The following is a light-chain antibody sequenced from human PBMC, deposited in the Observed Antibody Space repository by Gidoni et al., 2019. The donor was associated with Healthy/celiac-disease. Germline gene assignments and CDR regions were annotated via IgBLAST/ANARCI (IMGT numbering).Light chain of an antibody. CDR2: DAS. J-gene: IGKJ2*01. V-gene: IGKV1-5*01. CDR1: QSISSW. CDR3: QQYNSYSRDT. Sequence: DIQMTQSPSTLSASVGDRVTITCRASQSISSWLAWYQQKPGKAPKLLIYDASSLESGVPSRFSGSGSGTEFTLTISSLQPDDFATYYCQQYNSYSRDTFXQXTKLXIK.